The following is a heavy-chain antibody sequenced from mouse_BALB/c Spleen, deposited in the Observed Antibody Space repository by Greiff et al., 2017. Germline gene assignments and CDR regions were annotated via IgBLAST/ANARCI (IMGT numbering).Heavy chain of an antibody. CDR1: GFSLTGYG. CDR3: ARDRGQNYDGYLGGAMDY. CDR2: IWGDGST. J-gene: IGHJ4*01. D-gene: IGHD2-3*01. Sequence: QVQLQQSGPGLVAPSQSLSITCTVSGFSLTGYGVNWVRQPPGKGLEWLGMIWGDGSTDYNSALKSRLSISKDNSKSQVFLKMNSLQTDDTARYYCARDRGQNYDGYLGGAMDYWGQGTSVTVSS. V-gene: IGHV2-6-7*01.